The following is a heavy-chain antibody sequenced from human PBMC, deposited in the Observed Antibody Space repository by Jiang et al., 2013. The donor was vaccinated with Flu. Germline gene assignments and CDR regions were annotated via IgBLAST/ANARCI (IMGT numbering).Heavy chain of an antibody. J-gene: IGHJ4*02. CDR2: IYNDGET. V-gene: IGHV4-59*08. Sequence: PRKGLEWIAYIYNDGETRYSPSLKSRVIISLDASRNQFSLKVTSVSAADTAVYYCARLICGGDCRLFHYWGQGTLVTVSS. CDR3: ARLICGGDCRLFHY. D-gene: IGHD2-21*02.